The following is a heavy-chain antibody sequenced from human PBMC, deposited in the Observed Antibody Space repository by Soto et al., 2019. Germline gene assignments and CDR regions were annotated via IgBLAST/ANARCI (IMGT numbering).Heavy chain of an antibody. D-gene: IGHD6-13*01. V-gene: IGHV1-69*06. CDR3: ASLEYSSSWSHDAFDI. J-gene: IGHJ3*02. Sequence: QVQLVQSGAEVKKPGSSVKVSCKASGGTFSSYAISWVRQAPGQGLEWMGGIIPIFGTANYAQKFQGRVTITADKSTSTAYMELSSLRSEDTAVYCCASLEYSSSWSHDAFDIWGQGTMVTVSS. CDR2: IIPIFGTA. CDR1: GGTFSSYA.